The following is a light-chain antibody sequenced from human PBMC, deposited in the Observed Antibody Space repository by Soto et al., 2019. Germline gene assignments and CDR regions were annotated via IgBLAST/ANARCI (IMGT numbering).Light chain of an antibody. CDR1: SSNIGNNF. Sequence: QSALTQPPSVSAAPGQTVSISCSGSSSNIGNNFVSWYQHLPGTAPKLLILANDKRPSGIPDRFSGSKSDTSATLGILALQSGDEADYYCATWDTTLSVYVFGTGTKRTVL. V-gene: IGLV1-51*01. J-gene: IGLJ1*01. CDR2: AND. CDR3: ATWDTTLSVYV.